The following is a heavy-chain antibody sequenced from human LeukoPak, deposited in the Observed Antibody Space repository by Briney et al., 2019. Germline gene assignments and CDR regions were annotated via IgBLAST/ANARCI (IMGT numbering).Heavy chain of an antibody. CDR1: GLIVSSNY. CDR2: IYDDGST. V-gene: IGHV3-66*01. CDR3: AKVKIYDSSGYYSHCFDN. Sequence: PGGSLRLSCAASGLIVSSNYMSWFRQAPGKGLEWVSLIYDDGSTYYADSVKGRFTMSRDNSKNTLYLQMNNLRAEDTAVYYCAKVKIYDSSGYYSHCFDNWGQGTLVTVSS. D-gene: IGHD3-22*01. J-gene: IGHJ4*02.